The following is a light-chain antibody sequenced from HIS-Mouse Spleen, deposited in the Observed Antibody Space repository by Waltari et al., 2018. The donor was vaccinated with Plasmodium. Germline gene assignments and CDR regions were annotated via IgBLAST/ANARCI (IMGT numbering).Light chain of an antibody. J-gene: IGKJ2*02. Sequence: EIVLTQSPATLSLSPGARATLSCRASQSVSSYLAWYQQKPGQAPRLLIYDAPNRATGIPARFSGSGSGTDFTLTISSLEPEDFAVYYCQQRSNWPRTFGQGTKLEIK. V-gene: IGKV3-11*01. CDR2: DAP. CDR3: QQRSNWPRT. CDR1: QSVSSY.